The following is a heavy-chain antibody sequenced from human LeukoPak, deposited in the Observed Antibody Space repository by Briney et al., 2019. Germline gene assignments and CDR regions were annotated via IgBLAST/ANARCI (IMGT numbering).Heavy chain of an antibody. CDR3: ARDRYDSSGYYFLGSVFDI. Sequence: AGGFLRLSCVASGFTFSDYYMNWIRQAPGKGLEWVSHITSSGSTIYYADSVKGRFTISRDNAKNSLYLQMNSLRAEDTAVYYCARDRYDSSGYYFLGSVFDIWGQGTMVTVSS. J-gene: IGHJ3*02. V-gene: IGHV3-11*04. D-gene: IGHD3-22*01. CDR1: GFTFSDYY. CDR2: ITSSGSTI.